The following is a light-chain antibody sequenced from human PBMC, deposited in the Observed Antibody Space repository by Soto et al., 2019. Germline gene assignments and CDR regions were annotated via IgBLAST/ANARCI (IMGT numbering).Light chain of an antibody. CDR1: QGINNF. J-gene: IGKJ1*01. CDR2: AAS. V-gene: IGKV1-27*01. Sequence: DIQMTQSPSSLPASIGDRVTITCRASQGINNFLAWYQQKPGEAPKLLLYAASILRSGVPARFSGSGSGTDFTLTISSLQPEDVATYYCQKYNSPPRTFGKGTRV. CDR3: QKYNSPPRT.